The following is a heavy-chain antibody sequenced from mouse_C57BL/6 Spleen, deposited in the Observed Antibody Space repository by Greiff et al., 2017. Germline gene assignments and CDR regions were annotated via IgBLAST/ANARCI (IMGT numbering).Heavy chain of an antibody. CDR1: GYAFSSSW. Sequence: QVQQQQSGPELVKPGASVKISCKASGYAFSSSWMNWVKQRPGKGLEWIGRIYPGDGDTNYNGKFKGKATLTADKSSSTAYMQLSSLTSEDSAVYFCAREGYYKYCDVWGTGTTVTVSS. V-gene: IGHV1-82*01. D-gene: IGHD2-3*01. CDR3: AREGYYKYCDV. J-gene: IGHJ1*03. CDR2: IYPGDGDT.